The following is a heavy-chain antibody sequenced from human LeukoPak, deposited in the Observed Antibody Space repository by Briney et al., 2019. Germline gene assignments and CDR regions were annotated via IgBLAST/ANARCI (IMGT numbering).Heavy chain of an antibody. CDR3: ARGGRLYYFDY. CDR1: GGTFSSYA. D-gene: IGHD1-26*01. Sequence: ASVKVSCKASGGTFSSYAISWVRQAPGQRLEWVGWVNAGNGNTQYSQEFQGRVTITRDTSASTAYMELSSLRSEDMAVYYCARGGRLYYFDYWGQGTLVTVSS. V-gene: IGHV1-3*03. CDR2: VNAGNGNT. J-gene: IGHJ4*02.